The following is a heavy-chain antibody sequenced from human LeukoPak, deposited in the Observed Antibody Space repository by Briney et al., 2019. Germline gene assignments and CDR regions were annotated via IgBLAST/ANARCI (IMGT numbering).Heavy chain of an antibody. CDR1: GYTFTSYG. V-gene: IGHV1-18*01. CDR2: ISAYNGNT. CDR3: ARDGTPAGDSSGYYLYY. Sequence: ASVKVSCKASGYTFTSYGISWVRQAPGQGLEGMGWISAYNGNTNYAQKLQGRGTMPTDTSTSTAYMELRSLRSDDTAVYYCARDGTPAGDSSGYYLYYWGQGTLVTVSS. J-gene: IGHJ4*02. D-gene: IGHD3-22*01.